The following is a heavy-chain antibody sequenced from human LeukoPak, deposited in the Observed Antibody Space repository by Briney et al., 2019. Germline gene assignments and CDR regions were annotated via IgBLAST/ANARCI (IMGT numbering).Heavy chain of an antibody. CDR3: ARDGIEVPAAIPPEVVEDYYYYMDV. J-gene: IGHJ6*03. V-gene: IGHV1-46*01. Sequence: ASVTVSCKASGYTFTSYYMHWVRQAPGQGLEGMGIINPSGGSTSYAQKFQGRVTMTRDLSTSPVYMELSSLRSEDTAVYYCARDGIEVPAAIPPEVVEDYYYYMDVWGKGTTVTVSS. CDR2: INPSGGST. D-gene: IGHD2-2*02. CDR1: GYTFTSYY.